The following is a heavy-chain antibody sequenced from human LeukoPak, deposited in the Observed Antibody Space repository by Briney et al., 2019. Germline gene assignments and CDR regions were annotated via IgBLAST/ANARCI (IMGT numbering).Heavy chain of an antibody. CDR2: IYYIGST. CDR1: GGSISSGGYY. J-gene: IGHJ5*01. D-gene: IGHD3-9*01. Sequence: SETLSLTCSVSGGSISSGGYYWSWIRQHPGKGLEWIGHIYYIGSTYYNPSPKSRVTISVDTSKKQFSLKLSSVTAADTAVYYCARGHFNILTGYYIDSWGQGTLVTVSS. V-gene: IGHV4-31*03. CDR3: ARGHFNILTGYYIDS.